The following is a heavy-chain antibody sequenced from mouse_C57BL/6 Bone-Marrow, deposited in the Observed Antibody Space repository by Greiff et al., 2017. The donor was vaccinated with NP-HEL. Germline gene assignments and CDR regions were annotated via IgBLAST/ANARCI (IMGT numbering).Heavy chain of an antibody. Sequence: VQLQQSGAELVKPGASVKMSCKASGYTFTTYPIEWMKQNHGKSLEWIGNFNPYNDDTKYNEKFKGKATLTVEKSSSTVYLELSRLTSDDSAVYYCSRAYYGRSRGFADWGQGILVTVAA. CDR2: FNPYNDDT. D-gene: IGHD1-1*01. CDR3: SRAYYGRSRGFAD. CDR1: GYTFTTYP. J-gene: IGHJ3*01. V-gene: IGHV1-47*01.